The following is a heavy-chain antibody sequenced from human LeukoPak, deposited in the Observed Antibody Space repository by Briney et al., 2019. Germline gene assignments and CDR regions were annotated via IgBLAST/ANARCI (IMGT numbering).Heavy chain of an antibody. J-gene: IGHJ2*01. D-gene: IGHD4-23*01. CDR3: ARDLHGGNSFTSDWYFDL. Sequence: SETLFLTCAVSGGSISISNSNWWSWVRQPPGKGLEWIGEICHTGSTNYNPSLKSRVTISVDKSKNPFSLKLSSVTAADTAVYYCARDLHGGNSFTSDWYFDLWGRGTLVTVSS. V-gene: IGHV4-4*02. CDR1: GGSISISNSNW. CDR2: ICHTGST.